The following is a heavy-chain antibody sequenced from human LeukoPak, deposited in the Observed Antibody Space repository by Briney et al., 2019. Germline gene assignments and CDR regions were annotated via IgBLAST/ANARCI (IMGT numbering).Heavy chain of an antibody. Sequence: GGSLRLSCAASGFTFSSYGMHWVRQAPGKGLEWVSLLWYDGSSKYYADSVKGRFTISRDNSKNTLNLQMNSLRAEDTALYYCARDRAMVVGSSWYYDYWGQGTLVTVSS. CDR2: LWYDGSSK. CDR1: GFTFSSYG. J-gene: IGHJ4*02. CDR3: ARDRAMVVGSSWYYDY. V-gene: IGHV3-33*01. D-gene: IGHD5-18*01.